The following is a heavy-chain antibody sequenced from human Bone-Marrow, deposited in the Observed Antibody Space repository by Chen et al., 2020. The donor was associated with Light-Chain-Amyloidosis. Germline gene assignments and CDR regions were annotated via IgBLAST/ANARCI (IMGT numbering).Heavy chain of an antibody. V-gene: IGHV3-23*04. CDR3: ARKVGYFDF. CDR2: VSGSTIST. CDR1: GFNFSSFG. D-gene: IGHD3-22*01. J-gene: IGHJ4*02. Sequence: EVQLVESGGGLVQPGGSLRLSCATSGFNFSSFGMSWVRQAPGKGLEWVSTVSGSTISTYYAGAVKGRFIITSDNSKSTLYLQMNSLRAGDTAVYFCARKVGYFDFWGQRSLVTVSS.